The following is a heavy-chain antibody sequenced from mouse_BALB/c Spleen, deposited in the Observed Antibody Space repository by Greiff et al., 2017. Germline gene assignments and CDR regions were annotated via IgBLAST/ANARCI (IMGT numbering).Heavy chain of an antibody. Sequence: EVHLVESGGGLVQPGGSLRLSCATSGFTFTDYYMSWVRQPPGKALEWLGFIRNKANGYTTEYSASVKGRFTISRDNSQSILYLQMNTLRAEDSATYYCARDLTDGDYDYWGQGTTLTVSS. J-gene: IGHJ2*01. CDR1: GFTFTDYY. V-gene: IGHV7-3*02. CDR2: IRNKANGYTT. CDR3: ARDLTDGDYDY. D-gene: IGHD2-13*01.